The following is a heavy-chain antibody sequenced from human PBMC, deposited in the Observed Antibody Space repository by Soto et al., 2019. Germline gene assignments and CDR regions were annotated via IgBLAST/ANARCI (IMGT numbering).Heavy chain of an antibody. V-gene: IGHV1-3*01. CDR2: INAGNGNT. CDR3: ARDPINSIVRGPDYYCYGNAV. Sequence: ASVKVSCKASGYTFTSYAMHWVRQAPGQRLEWMGWINAGNGNTKYSQKFQGRVTITRDTSASTAYMELSSRRSEDTAVYYCARDPINSIVRGPDYYCYGNAVSRQGTTDTGSS. J-gene: IGHJ6*01. CDR1: GYTFTSYA. D-gene: IGHD3-10*01.